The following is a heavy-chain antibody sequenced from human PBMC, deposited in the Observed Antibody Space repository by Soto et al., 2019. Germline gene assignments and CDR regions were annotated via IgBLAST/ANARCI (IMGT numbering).Heavy chain of an antibody. CDR1: GGSISSSSYY. Sequence: SETLSLTCIVPGGSISSSSYYWGWIRQPPGKGLEWIASIYYSGSTYYNPSLESRVTISVDTSKNQFSLKLSSVTAADTAVYYCAILRGYLDYWGQGTLVTSPQ. J-gene: IGHJ4*02. D-gene: IGHD2-15*01. CDR3: AILRGYLDY. V-gene: IGHV4-39*01. CDR2: IYYSGST.